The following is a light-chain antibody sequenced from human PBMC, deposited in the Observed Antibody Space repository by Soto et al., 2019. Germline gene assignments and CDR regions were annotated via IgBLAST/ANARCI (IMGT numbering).Light chain of an antibody. V-gene: IGLV2-11*01. J-gene: IGLJ1*01. CDR3: CLYAVTFYV. CDR1: SSDVGTYDF. Sequence: QSALTQPRSVSGSPGQSVTISCTGTSSDVGTYDFVSWYQQHPGKAPRLMIFDVSERPSGVPDRFSGSKSGNTASLTISGPKDQDQDDYYCCLYAVTFYVFGNGTKVTV. CDR2: DVS.